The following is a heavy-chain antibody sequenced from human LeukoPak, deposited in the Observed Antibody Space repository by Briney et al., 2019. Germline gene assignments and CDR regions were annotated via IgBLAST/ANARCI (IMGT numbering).Heavy chain of an antibody. D-gene: IGHD1-1*01. CDR2: IRHSDGNT. CDR1: GFTFNIYT. V-gene: IGHV3-23*01. Sequence: PGESLRLSCAASGFTFNIYTMYWVRQAPGKGLEWVSGIRHSDGNTYYADSVKGRFTISSDKSKNILFLQMNSLRAEDTALYYCARGQETESRLGSWGQGTLVTVSS. CDR3: ARGQETESRLGS. J-gene: IGHJ4*02.